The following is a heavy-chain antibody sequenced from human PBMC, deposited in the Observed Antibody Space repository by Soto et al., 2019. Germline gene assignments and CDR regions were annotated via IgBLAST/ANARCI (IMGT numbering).Heavy chain of an antibody. V-gene: IGHV5-51*01. D-gene: IGHD6-13*01. Sequence: GESLKISCKGSGYSFGSYWIAWVRQMPGKGLEWMGIIYPGDSDTRYSPSFQGQVTISADKSISTAYLQWSSLKASDTAMYYCARLGLGSSSWYNWFDPWGQGTLVTVSS. CDR1: GYSFGSYW. CDR2: IYPGDSDT. J-gene: IGHJ5*02. CDR3: ARLGLGSSSWYNWFDP.